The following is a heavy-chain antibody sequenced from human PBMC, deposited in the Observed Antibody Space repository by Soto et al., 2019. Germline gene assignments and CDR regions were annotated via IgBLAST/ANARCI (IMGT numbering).Heavy chain of an antibody. Sequence: PSETLSLTCTVSGGSFSTYFWSWIRQTPGKGLEWIGYIYYSGNTNYNPSLKSRVTISVDTSKNQFSLKLASVTAADPAVYYCARYSIDYPEWYFDLGGRATLVPVS. D-gene: IGHD4-4*01. J-gene: IGHJ2*01. CDR1: GGSFSTYF. V-gene: IGHV4-59*08. CDR3: ARYSIDYPEWYFDL. CDR2: IYYSGNT.